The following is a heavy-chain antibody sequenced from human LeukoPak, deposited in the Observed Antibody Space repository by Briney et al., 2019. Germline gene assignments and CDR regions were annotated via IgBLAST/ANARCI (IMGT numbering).Heavy chain of an antibody. J-gene: IGHJ4*02. CDR1: GFAFSSYW. Sequence: GGSLRLSCSASGFAFSSYWMTWVRQAPGKGLEWVANIRKDGSGEHYVDSVEGRFTISRDNAKNSLYLQMNSLRAEDTALYYCAGVGAYYYDSSGPWNWGQGTLVTVSS. V-gene: IGHV3-7*03. CDR2: IRKDGSGE. D-gene: IGHD3-22*01. CDR3: AGVGAYYYDSSGPWN.